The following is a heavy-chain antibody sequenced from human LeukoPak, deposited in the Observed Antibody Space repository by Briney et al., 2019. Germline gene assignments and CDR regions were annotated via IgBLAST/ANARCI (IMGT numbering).Heavy chain of an antibody. V-gene: IGHV1-69*13. D-gene: IGHD1-26*01. J-gene: IGHJ4*02. CDR1: GDTFSSYA. CDR2: IIPIFGTA. CDR3: AGPRVLDGKLRFDY. Sequence: GASVKVSCKASGDTFSSYAISWVRQAPGQGLEWMGGIIPIFGTANYAQKFQGRVTITADETTSTAYMELSSLRSEDTAVYYCAGPRVLDGKLRFDYWGQGTLVTVSS.